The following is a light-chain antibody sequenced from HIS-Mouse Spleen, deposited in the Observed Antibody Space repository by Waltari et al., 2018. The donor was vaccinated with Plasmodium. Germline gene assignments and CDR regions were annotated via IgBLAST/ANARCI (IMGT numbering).Light chain of an antibody. CDR2: EDS. V-gene: IGLV3-10*01. J-gene: IGLJ3*02. CDR1: ALPKKY. Sequence: SYELTQPPSVSVSPGQTARITCSGDALPKKYASWYQQKSGQAPVLVIYEDSKRPSGIPERFSGSSSGTRATLTISGAQVEDEADYYCDSTDSSGNHRVFGGGTKLTVL. CDR3: DSTDSSGNHRV.